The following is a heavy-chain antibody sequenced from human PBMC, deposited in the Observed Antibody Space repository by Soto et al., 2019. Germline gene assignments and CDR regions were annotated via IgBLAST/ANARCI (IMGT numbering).Heavy chain of an antibody. CDR1: GDSISRYY. CDR2: IYDGGST. CDR3: ARAPTYSYGSGSPYYFYAMDV. Sequence: QVQLQQSGPGLVRPSETLSLTCTVSGDSISRYYWSWIRQSPGKGLEWIGYIYDGGSTRYNPSLRSRFNISEDTSENQFSLKLSSVTAADTAVYYCARAPTYSYGSGSPYYFYAMDVWGQGTTVTVSS. V-gene: IGHV4-59*01. J-gene: IGHJ6*02. D-gene: IGHD3-10*01.